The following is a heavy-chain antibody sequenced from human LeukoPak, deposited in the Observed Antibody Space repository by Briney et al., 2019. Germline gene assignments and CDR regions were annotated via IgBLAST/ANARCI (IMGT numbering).Heavy chain of an antibody. CDR1: GGSISSYY. Sequence: SETLSLTCTVSGGSISSYYWSWIRQPPGKGLEWIVYIYYSLSTNYNPPLKSQVTISVDTSKNQFSLKLSSVTAADTAVYYCARGGSYSSSWYAWFDPWGQGTLVTVSS. CDR3: ARGGSYSSSWYAWFDP. D-gene: IGHD6-13*01. CDR2: IYYSLST. V-gene: IGHV4-59*01. J-gene: IGHJ5*02.